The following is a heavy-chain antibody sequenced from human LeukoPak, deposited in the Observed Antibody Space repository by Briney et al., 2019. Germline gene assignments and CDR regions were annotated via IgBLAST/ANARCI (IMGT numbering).Heavy chain of an antibody. CDR2: IYYSGSA. Sequence: SETLSLTCTVSGGSISSYYWSRIRQPPGKGLEWIGYIYYSGSANYNPSLKSRVTISVDTSKNQFSLKLSSVTAADTAVYYCARDSLGYGDGYYYYMDVWGKGTTVTISS. CDR3: ARDSLGYGDGYYYYMDV. V-gene: IGHV4-59*01. D-gene: IGHD5-12*01. CDR1: GGSISSYY. J-gene: IGHJ6*03.